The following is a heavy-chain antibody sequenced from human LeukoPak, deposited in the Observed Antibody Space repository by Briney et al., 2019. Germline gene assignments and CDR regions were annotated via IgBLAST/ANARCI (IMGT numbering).Heavy chain of an antibody. CDR2: ISYDGSDK. D-gene: IGHD2-15*01. CDR1: RFTFNNYA. J-gene: IGHJ4*02. Sequence: PGGSLRLSCAASRFTFNNYAMHWVRQAPGKGLEWVAVISYDGSDKYYADSVKGRFTVSRDNSKNTLYLQMNSLRAEDTVVYYCARRYCSGGSCFAGGYFDYWGQGTLVTVSS. V-gene: IGHV3-30-3*01. CDR3: ARRYCSGGSCFAGGYFDY.